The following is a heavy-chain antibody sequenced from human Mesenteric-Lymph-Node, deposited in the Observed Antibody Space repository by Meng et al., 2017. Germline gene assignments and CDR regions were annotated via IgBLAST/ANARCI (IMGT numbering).Heavy chain of an antibody. CDR1: GFTFSSYS. V-gene: IGHV3-21*01. Sequence: GESLKISCAASGFTFSSYSMNWVRQAPGKGLEWVSSISSSSSYIYYADSVKGRFTISRDNSKNTLYLQMNSLRAEDTAVYYCARNRGVVTPIQYIDYWGQGTLVTVSS. D-gene: IGHD2-21*02. CDR2: ISSSSSYI. J-gene: IGHJ4*02. CDR3: ARNRGVVTPIQYIDY.